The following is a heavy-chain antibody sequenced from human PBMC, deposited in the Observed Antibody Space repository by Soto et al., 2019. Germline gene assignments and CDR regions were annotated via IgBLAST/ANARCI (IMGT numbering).Heavy chain of an antibody. CDR2: IYHSGST. CDR3: AREGPILRYFDWLLFDY. Sequence: LSLTCAVSGYSISSGYYWGWIRQPPGKGLEWIGSIYHSGSTYYNPSLKSRVTISVDTSKNQFSLKLSSVTAADTAVYYCAREGPILRYFDWLLFDYWGQGTLVTVSS. V-gene: IGHV4-38-2*02. CDR1: GYSISSGYY. J-gene: IGHJ4*02. D-gene: IGHD3-9*01.